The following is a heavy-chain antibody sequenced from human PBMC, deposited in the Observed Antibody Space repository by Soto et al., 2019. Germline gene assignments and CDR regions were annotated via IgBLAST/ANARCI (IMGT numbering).Heavy chain of an antibody. Sequence: LSLTCTVSGGSISSYYWSWIRQPPGKGLEWIGYIYYSGSTNYNPSLKSRVTISVDTSKNQFSLKLSSVTAADTAVYYCARTQYYYDSSGLYYWGQGTLVTVSS. CDR3: ARTQYYYDSSGLYY. J-gene: IGHJ4*02. CDR2: IYYSGST. V-gene: IGHV4-59*01. CDR1: GGSISSYY. D-gene: IGHD3-22*01.